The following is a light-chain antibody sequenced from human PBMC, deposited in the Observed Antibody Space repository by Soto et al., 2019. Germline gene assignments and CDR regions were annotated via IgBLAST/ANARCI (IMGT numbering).Light chain of an antibody. CDR3: QNYNNCIGT. J-gene: IGKJ4*01. Sequence: EIVMTQSPATLSVSRGERATLSSRANQAISSNLAWYQQKPGQAPRLLIYGASTRATDIPDRFSGSGSGTEFTLTISSLQCGDFAVYYCQNYNNCIGTFGGGPEVEIK. V-gene: IGKV3-15*01. CDR2: GAS. CDR1: QAISSN.